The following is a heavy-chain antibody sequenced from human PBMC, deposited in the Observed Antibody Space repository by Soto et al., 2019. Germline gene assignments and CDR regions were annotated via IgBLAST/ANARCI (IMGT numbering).Heavy chain of an antibody. D-gene: IGHD4-17*01. Sequence: TFPGGSISSGDYYWSWIRQPPGKGLEWIGYIYYSGSTYYNPSLKSRVTISVDTSKNQFSLKLSSVTAADTAVYYCARCGDYVAFDIWGQGTMVTVSS. J-gene: IGHJ3*02. CDR2: IYYSGST. V-gene: IGHV4-30-4*01. CDR1: GGSISSGDYY. CDR3: ARCGDYVAFDI.